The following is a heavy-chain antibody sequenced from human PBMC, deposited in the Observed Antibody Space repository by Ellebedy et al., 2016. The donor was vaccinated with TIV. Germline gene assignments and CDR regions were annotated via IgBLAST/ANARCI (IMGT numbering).Heavy chain of an antibody. CDR3: AKDDYGDYYYGVDV. CDR2: ISGGSFRT. CDR1: GFTFSGYA. Sequence: PGGSLRLSCAASGFTFSGYAMNWVRQAPGRGLEWVSSISGGSFRTYYSDSVKGRFTFSRDNSKNTVYLQMNSLRAEDTAIYYCAKDDYGDYYYGVDVWGQGTTVTVSS. D-gene: IGHD4-17*01. J-gene: IGHJ6*02. V-gene: IGHV3-23*01.